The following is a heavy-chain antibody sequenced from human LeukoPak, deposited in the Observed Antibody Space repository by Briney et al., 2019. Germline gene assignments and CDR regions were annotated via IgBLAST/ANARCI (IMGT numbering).Heavy chain of an antibody. D-gene: IGHD6-13*01. CDR2: IYSGGST. J-gene: IGHJ4*02. Sequence: GGSLRLSCAASGFTVSSNYMSWFRQAPGKGLEWVSVIYSGGSTYYADSVKGRFTISRDNSKNTLYLQMNSLRAEDTAVYYCAKDIVSSRWYYFDYWGQGTLVTVSS. CDR1: GFTVSSNY. V-gene: IGHV3-53*01. CDR3: AKDIVSSRWYYFDY.